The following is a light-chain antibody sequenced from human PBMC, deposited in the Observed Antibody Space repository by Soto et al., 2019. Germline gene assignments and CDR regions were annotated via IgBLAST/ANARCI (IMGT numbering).Light chain of an antibody. CDR1: SGDIGTYNL. CDR3: CSYAGRSTVI. CDR2: EGN. Sequence: QSVLTQPASVSGSPGQSITLSCTGTSGDIGTYNLVSWYQQHPGRAPKLIIFEGNKRPSGVSNRFSGSKSGNTASLAISGLQAEVEADYHCCSYAGRSTVICGGGTKLTVL. V-gene: IGLV2-23*01. J-gene: IGLJ2*01.